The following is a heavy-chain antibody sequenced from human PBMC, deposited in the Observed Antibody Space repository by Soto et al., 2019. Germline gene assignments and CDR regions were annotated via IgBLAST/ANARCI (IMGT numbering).Heavy chain of an antibody. CDR3: ARDPRAFLPTPTAAFQI. J-gene: IGHJ3*02. D-gene: IGHD2-21*02. CDR1: DSTFSTYG. V-gene: IGHV1-18*04. Sequence: QVQLVQSGTEVKKPGASVKVSCKASDSTFSTYGVSWVRQAPGQGLEWMGWISGDNDDTPSAQHLQDRVTMTKDTSTRTGSMELRGLRSDDTAVYYCARDPRAFLPTPTAAFQIWGQGTLVTCSS. CDR2: ISGDNDDT.